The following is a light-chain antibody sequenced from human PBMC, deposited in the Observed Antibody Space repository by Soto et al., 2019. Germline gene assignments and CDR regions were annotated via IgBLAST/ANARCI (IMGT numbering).Light chain of an antibody. CDR3: QQHYSAPRT. CDR1: QXVLSRSNNENY. Sequence: DIVLTHSPDTLAVSLGQRATINXXSSQXVLSRSNNENYVSWHQHKPGQPPKXXSYWASTRESGGPDRFSGSGSGTDFTLTISSLQAEDVAVYYCQQHYSAPRTFGGGTKVDIK. CDR2: WAS. J-gene: IGKJ4*01. V-gene: IGKV4-1*01.